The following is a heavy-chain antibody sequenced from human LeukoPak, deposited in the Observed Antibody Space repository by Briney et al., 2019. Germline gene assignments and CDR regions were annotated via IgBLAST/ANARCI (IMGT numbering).Heavy chain of an antibody. CDR3: ARGGWYDSSGYRWKDAFDI. CDR2: IGTRGDP. J-gene: IGHJ3*02. CDR1: GFTFSSYG. D-gene: IGHD3-22*01. V-gene: IGHV3-13*05. Sequence: PGGSLRLSCAASGFTFSSYGMHWVRQATGKGLEWVSAIGTRGDPYYAGSVKGRFTISRENANNSLYLQMNRLRVGDTAVYYCARGGWYDSSGYRWKDAFDIWGQGTMVTVSS.